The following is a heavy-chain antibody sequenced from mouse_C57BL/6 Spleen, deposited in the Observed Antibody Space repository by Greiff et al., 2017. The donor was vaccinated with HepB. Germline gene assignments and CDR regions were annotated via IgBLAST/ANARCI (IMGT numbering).Heavy chain of an antibody. D-gene: IGHD3-1*01. CDR2: ISSGGDYI. V-gene: IGHV5-9-1*02. CDR3: TRGGGPQGDYAMDY. Sequence: EVKLVESGEGLVKPGGSLKLSCAASGFTFSSYAMSWVRQTPEKRLEWVAYISSGGDYIYYADTVKGRFTISRDNARNTLYLQMSSLKSEDTAMYYCTRGGGPQGDYAMDYWGQGTSVTVSS. J-gene: IGHJ4*01. CDR1: GFTFSSYA.